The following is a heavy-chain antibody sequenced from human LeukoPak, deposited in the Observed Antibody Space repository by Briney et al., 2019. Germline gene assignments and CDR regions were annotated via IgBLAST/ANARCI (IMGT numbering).Heavy chain of an antibody. D-gene: IGHD4-17*01. CDR1: GGSISSGDYY. CDR2: IYYSGST. V-gene: IGHV4-30-4*01. J-gene: IGHJ4*02. CDR3: ARKDYGAPYYFDY. Sequence: SETLSLTCTVSGGSISSGDYYWSWIRQPPGKGLEWIGYIYYSGSTYYNPSLKSRVTISVDKSKNQFSLKLSSVTAADTAVYYCARKDYGAPYYFDYWGQGSLVTVSS.